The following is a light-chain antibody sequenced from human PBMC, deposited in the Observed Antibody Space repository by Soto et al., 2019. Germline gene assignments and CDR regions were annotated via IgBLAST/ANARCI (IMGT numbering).Light chain of an antibody. CDR3: RQCRTWPRT. Sequence: EIVMTQSPATLSVSPGEGATLSCKASQNVYNNLAWYQQRPGQPPKLLIYDASTRATGIAARCSGSGYGTEFDLTISRLQSEDFAVYFCRQCRTWPRTFGGGTKVEIK. CDR1: QNVYNN. CDR2: DAS. V-gene: IGKV3-15*01. J-gene: IGKJ4*01.